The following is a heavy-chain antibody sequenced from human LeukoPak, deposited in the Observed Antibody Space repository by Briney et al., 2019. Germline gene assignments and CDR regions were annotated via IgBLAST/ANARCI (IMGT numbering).Heavy chain of an antibody. Sequence: GGSLRLSCAASGFSFSAYGMHWVRQAPGKGREWVAVIGYGGSDKYYADSVKGRFTISRDNSKNTLYLQMNSLRAEDTAVYYCAKCGFGGLLSHFDYWGQGTLVTVSS. J-gene: IGHJ4*02. V-gene: IGHV3-30*02. D-gene: IGHD3-10*01. CDR3: AKCGFGGLLSHFDY. CDR2: IGYGGSDK. CDR1: GFSFSAYG.